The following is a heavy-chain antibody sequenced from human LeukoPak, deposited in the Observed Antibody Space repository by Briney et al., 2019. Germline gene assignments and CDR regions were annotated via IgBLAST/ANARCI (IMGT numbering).Heavy chain of an antibody. CDR1: GYTFTSYY. Sequence: ASVKVSCKASGYTFTSYYMHWVRQAPGQGLEWMGIINPSGGSTSYAQKFQGRVTMTRDMSTSTVYMELSSLRSEDTAVYYCARDGTLVGALDYWGQGTLVTVSS. J-gene: IGHJ4*02. CDR2: INPSGGST. V-gene: IGHV1-46*01. D-gene: IGHD1-26*01. CDR3: ARDGTLVGALDY.